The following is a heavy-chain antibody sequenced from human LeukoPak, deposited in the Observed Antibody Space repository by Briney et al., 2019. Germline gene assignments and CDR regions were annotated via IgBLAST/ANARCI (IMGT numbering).Heavy chain of an antibody. Sequence: SETLSLTCTVSGGSISSYYWSWIRQPPGKGLEWIGYIYYSGSTNYNLSLKSRVTISVDTSKNQFSLKLSSVTAADTAVYYCARDHWGTDYWGQGTLVTVSS. V-gene: IGHV4-59*01. D-gene: IGHD3-16*01. CDR1: GGSISSYY. CDR3: ARDHWGTDY. J-gene: IGHJ4*02. CDR2: IYYSGST.